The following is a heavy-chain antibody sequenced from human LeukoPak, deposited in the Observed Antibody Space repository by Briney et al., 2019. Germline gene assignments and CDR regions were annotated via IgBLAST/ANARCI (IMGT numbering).Heavy chain of an antibody. V-gene: IGHV1-2*02. D-gene: IGHD3-10*01. CDR1: GYTFTGYY. CDR2: INPNSGGT. J-gene: IGHJ4*02. CDR3: ARAPDITMVRGVITFDY. Sequence: ASVKVSCKASGYTFTGYYMHWVRQAPGQGLEWMRWINPNSGGTNYAQKFQGRVTMSRDTSISTAYMELSRLRSDDTAVYYCARAPDITMVRGVITFDYWGQGTLVTVSS.